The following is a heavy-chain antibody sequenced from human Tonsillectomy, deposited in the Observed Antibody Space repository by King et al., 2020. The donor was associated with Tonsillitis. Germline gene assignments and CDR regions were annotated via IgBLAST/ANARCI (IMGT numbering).Heavy chain of an antibody. CDR3: ARSTTTAGPRDFDY. V-gene: IGHV4-59*01. Sequence: QLQESGPGLVKPSETLSLTCTVSGGSISSYYWSWIRQPPGKGLEWIGCIYYSGSTNYNPSLNSRVTISVDTSKSQFSLKLSSVTAADTAVYYCARSTTTAGPRDFDYRGQGTLVTVSS. CDR1: GGSISSYY. J-gene: IGHJ4*02. D-gene: IGHD6-13*01. CDR2: IYYSGST.